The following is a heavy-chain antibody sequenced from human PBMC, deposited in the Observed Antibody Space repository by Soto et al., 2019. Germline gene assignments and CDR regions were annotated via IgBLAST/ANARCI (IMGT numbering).Heavy chain of an antibody. J-gene: IGHJ6*02. D-gene: IGHD2-15*01. CDR1: GFTFSSYG. Sequence: GGSLRLSCAASGFTFSSYGMHWVRQAPGKGLEWVAVIWYDGSNKYYADSVKGRFTISRDNSKNTLYLQMNSLRAEDKAVYYCARELGYCSGGSCSDYYGMDVWGQGTTVTVSS. V-gene: IGHV3-33*01. CDR3: ARELGYCSGGSCSDYYGMDV. CDR2: IWYDGSNK.